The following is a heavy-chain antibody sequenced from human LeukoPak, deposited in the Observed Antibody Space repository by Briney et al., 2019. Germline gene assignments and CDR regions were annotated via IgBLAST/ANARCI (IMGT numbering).Heavy chain of an antibody. CDR2: IYYSGST. D-gene: IGHD4-17*01. Sequence: SETLSLTCTVSGGSISSYYWSWIRQPPGKGLEGIGYIYYSGSTNYNPSLKSRVTISVDTSKNQFSLKLSSVTAADTAVYYCASAYGDSTGIDYWGQGTLVTVSS. CDR3: ASAYGDSTGIDY. CDR1: GGSISSYY. J-gene: IGHJ4*02. V-gene: IGHV4-59*08.